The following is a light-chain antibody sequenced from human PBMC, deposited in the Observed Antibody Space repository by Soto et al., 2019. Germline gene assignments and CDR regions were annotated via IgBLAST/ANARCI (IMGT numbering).Light chain of an antibody. CDR1: ITDIGAYNY. CDR2: GVS. V-gene: IGLV2-14*01. Sequence: QSALTQPASVSGSPGQSITISCTGTITDIGAYNYVSWYQQHPGKAPKLLIYGVSSRPSGVSNRFSGSKSGNAAYLTISGLQADDEAEYYCCSSASRTTPVVFGGGTKLTVL. J-gene: IGLJ2*01. CDR3: CSSASRTTPVV.